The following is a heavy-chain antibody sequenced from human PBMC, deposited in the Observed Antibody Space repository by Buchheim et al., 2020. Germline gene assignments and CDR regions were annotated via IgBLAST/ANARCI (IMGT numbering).Heavy chain of an antibody. Sequence: QVQLQEWGPGLVKPSETLSLSCTVSGGSIRSNYWSWIRQPPGKGLEYLGQVYHSGTTNYNPSLKSQVSISLDTSKNQFSLELRSVTAADTAVYYCARDIEVVGATLYLDLWGRGTL. CDR2: VYHSGTT. CDR1: GGSIRSNY. V-gene: IGHV4-59*01. J-gene: IGHJ2*01. CDR3: ARDIEVVGATLYLDL. D-gene: IGHD1-26*01.